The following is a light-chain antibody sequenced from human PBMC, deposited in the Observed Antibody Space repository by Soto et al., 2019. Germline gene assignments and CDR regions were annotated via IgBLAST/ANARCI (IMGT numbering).Light chain of an antibody. CDR2: DVS. Sequence: QSALTQPRSVSGSPGQSVTISCTGTGSDVGRYNFVSWYQQRPGKAPKLLIYDVSKRPSGVPDRFSGSKSGNTASLTISGLQAEDEVDYYCCSYAGSYTLVFGGGTKLTVL. V-gene: IGLV2-11*01. J-gene: IGLJ2*01. CDR3: CSYAGSYTLV. CDR1: GSDVGRYNF.